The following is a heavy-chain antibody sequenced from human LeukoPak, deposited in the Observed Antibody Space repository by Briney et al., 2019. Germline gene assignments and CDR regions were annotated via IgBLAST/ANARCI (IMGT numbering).Heavy chain of an antibody. CDR1: GGSISSYY. CDR3: TREPSP. V-gene: IGHV4-4*07. J-gene: IGHJ5*02. CDR2: IYSSGSA. Sequence: SETLSLTCTVSGGSISSYYWSWIRQPAGEGLEWIGRIYSSGSASYNPSLKSRVTLSGDTSKNQLSLKLRYVAAADTAVYYCTREPSPWGQETLVTVSS.